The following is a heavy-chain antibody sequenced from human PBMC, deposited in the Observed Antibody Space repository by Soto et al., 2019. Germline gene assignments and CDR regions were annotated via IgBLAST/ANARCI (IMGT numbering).Heavy chain of an antibody. V-gene: IGHV3-21*01. CDR2: ISSSSSYI. CDR3: ARGLLWFGELTPNYFDY. CDR1: GFTFSSYS. D-gene: IGHD3-10*01. J-gene: IGHJ4*02. Sequence: GGSLRLSCAASGFTFSSYSMNWVRQAPGKGLEWVSSISSSSSYIYYADSVKGRFTISRDNAKNSLYLQMNSLRAEDTAVYYCARGLLWFGELTPNYFDYWGQGTLVTVSS.